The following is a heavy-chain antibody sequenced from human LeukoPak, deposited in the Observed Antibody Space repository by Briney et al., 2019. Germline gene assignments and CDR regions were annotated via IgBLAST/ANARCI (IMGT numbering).Heavy chain of an antibody. CDR1: GGXXXXYY. CDR2: IYTSGSN. J-gene: IGHJ5*02. CDR3: GXXXXXXXXXNWFDP. V-gene: IGHV4-4*07. Sequence: SGGXXXXYYWSWVRQPAGKGXXWVGRIYTSGSNNXNTSLKRRVTISVNKXKDQFSLRLRSVNAAEQTVYYCGXXXXXXXXXNWFDPWGQGTLVTVSS.